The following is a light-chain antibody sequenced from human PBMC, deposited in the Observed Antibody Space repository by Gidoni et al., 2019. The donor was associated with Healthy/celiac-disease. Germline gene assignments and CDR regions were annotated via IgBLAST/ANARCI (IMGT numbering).Light chain of an antibody. J-gene: IGKJ1*01. V-gene: IGKV1-5*03. CDR1: QSISSW. CDR2: KAS. CDR3: QQYNSYSTWT. Sequence: DIQMTQSPSTLSASVGDRVTITCRASQSISSWLAWYQQKPGKAPKLLIYKASSLESGVPSRFSGSGSGTESTLTISSLQPDDFATYYCQQYNSYSTWTFGQXTKVEIK.